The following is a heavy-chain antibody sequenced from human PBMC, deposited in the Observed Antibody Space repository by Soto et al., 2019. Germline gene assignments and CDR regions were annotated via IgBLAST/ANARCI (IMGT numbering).Heavy chain of an antibody. Sequence: ASVKVSCKASGYTFTSYGISWVRQAPGQGLEWMGWISAYNGNTNYAQKLQGRVTMTTDTSTSPVYMELRSLRSDDTAVYYCARDAYYDSSGYTVDYWGQGTLVTVSS. V-gene: IGHV1-18*01. CDR1: GYTFTSYG. J-gene: IGHJ4*02. D-gene: IGHD3-22*01. CDR3: ARDAYYDSSGYTVDY. CDR2: ISAYNGNT.